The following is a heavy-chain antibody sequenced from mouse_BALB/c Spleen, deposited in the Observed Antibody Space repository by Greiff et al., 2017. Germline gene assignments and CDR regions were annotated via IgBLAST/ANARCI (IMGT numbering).Heavy chain of an antibody. CDR1: GFSLTGYG. D-gene: IGHD3-3*01. V-gene: IGHV2-6-7*01. J-gene: IGHJ4*01. CDR3: ARDRDTGSYAMDY. CDR2: IWGDGST. Sequence: VKLMESGPGLVAPSQSLSITCTVSGFSLTGYGVNWVRQPPGKGLEWLGMIWGDGSTDYNSALKSRLSISKDNSKSQVFLKMNSLQTDDTARYYCARDRDTGSYAMDYWGQGTSVTVSS.